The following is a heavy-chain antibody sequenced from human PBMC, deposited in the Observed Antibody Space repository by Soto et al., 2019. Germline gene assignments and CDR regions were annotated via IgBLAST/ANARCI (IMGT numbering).Heavy chain of an antibody. CDR3: ARDSALAAAFDY. CDR1: GGSISSYY. CDR2: IYYSGST. V-gene: IGHV4-59*01. Sequence: SETLSLTCTVSGGSISSYYWSWIRQPPGKGLEWIGYIYYSGSTNYIPSLKSRVTISVDTSKNQFSLKLSSVTAADTAVYYCARDSALAAAFDYWGQGTLVT. J-gene: IGHJ4*02. D-gene: IGHD6-13*01.